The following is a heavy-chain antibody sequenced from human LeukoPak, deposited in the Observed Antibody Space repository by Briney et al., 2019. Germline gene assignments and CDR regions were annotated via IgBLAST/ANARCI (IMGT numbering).Heavy chain of an antibody. J-gene: IGHJ4*02. CDR1: GFTFSSYW. CDR2: ISGSGGST. V-gene: IGHV3-23*01. D-gene: IGHD2-2*01. Sequence: PGGSLRLSCAASGFTFSSYWMSWVRQAPGKGLEWVSAISGSGGSTYYADSVKGRFTISRDNSKNTLYLQMNSLRAEDTAVYYCAKTSTSWGPAMLDYWGQGTLVTVSS. CDR3: AKTSTSWGPAMLDY.